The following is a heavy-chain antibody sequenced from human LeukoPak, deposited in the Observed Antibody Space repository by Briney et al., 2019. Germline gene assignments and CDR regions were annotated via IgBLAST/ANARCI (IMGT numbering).Heavy chain of an antibody. CDR1: GFTFSSYS. Sequence: GGSLGLSCAASGFTFSSYSMNWVRQAPGKGLEWVSSISSSSSYIYYADSVKGRFTISRDNAKNSLYLQMNSLRAEDTAVYYCARDHGPIITMVRGVIITYFDYWGQGTLVTVSS. V-gene: IGHV3-21*01. D-gene: IGHD3-10*01. CDR2: ISSSSSYI. J-gene: IGHJ4*02. CDR3: ARDHGPIITMVRGVIITYFDY.